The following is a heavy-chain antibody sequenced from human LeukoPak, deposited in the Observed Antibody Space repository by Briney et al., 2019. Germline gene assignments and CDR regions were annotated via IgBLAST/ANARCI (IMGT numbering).Heavy chain of an antibody. V-gene: IGHV3-11*01. Sequence: GGSLRLSCAASGFTVSSSYMSWIRQAPGKGLEWVSYISSSGSTIYYADSVKGRFTISRDNAKNSLYLQMNSLRAEDTAVYYCARGYCSGGSCYYYYYGMDVWGQGTTVTVSS. D-gene: IGHD2-15*01. CDR2: ISSSGSTI. CDR1: GFTVSSSY. J-gene: IGHJ6*02. CDR3: ARGYCSGGSCYYYYYGMDV.